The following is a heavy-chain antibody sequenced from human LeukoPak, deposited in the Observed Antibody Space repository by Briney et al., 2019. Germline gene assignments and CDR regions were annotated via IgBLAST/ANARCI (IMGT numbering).Heavy chain of an antibody. V-gene: IGHV4-4*02. J-gene: IGHJ4*02. Sequence: SETLSLTCTVSGGSISSHNWWNWVRQPPGKGLEWIGEIYHSGSTNYNPSLKSRVTISLDESKNQFSLHLSSVTAADTAVYYCARGGGYYFDYWGQGTLVTVSS. CDR3: ARGGGYYFDY. D-gene: IGHD3-16*01. CDR2: IYHSGST. CDR1: GGSISSHNW.